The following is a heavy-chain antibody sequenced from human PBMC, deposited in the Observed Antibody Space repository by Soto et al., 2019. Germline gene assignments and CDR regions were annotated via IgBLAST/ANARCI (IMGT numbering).Heavy chain of an antibody. V-gene: IGHV4-4*07. D-gene: IGHD6-13*01. Sequence: SETLSLTCTVPGGSISSYFWSWIRQPAGKGLEWIGRIYASGSTNYNPSLKSRVTMSVDTSKNQFSLKLSSVTAADTAVYYCARCPSGYSSSWYYFDYWGQGALVTVSS. CDR2: IYASGST. J-gene: IGHJ4*02. CDR1: GGSISSYF. CDR3: ARCPSGYSSSWYYFDY.